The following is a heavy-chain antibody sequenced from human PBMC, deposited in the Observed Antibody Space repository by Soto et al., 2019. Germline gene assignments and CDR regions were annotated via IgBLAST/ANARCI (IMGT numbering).Heavy chain of an antibody. CDR2: IIPIFGTA. J-gene: IGHJ4*02. Sequence: GASVKVACKASGGTFSSYAISWVRQAPGQGLEWMGGIIPIFGTANYAQKFQGRVTITADKSTSTAYMELSSLRSEDTAVYYCARDGSSLWRGYSGYDYGDYWGQGTLVTVSS. CDR3: ARDGSSLWRGYSGYDYGDY. CDR1: GGTFSSYA. V-gene: IGHV1-69*06. D-gene: IGHD5-12*01.